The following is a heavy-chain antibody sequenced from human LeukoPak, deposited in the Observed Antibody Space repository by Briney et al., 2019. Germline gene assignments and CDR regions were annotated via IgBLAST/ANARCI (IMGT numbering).Heavy chain of an antibody. CDR2: INTDGSST. D-gene: IGHD6-13*01. CDR3: ARESGIAAALDL. CDR1: GFTFSSYW. Sequence: GGSLRLSCAASGFTFSSYWMHWVRQAPGKGLVWVSRINTDGSSTSYADSVKGLFTISRDNAKNTLYLQMNSLRAEDTAVYYCARESGIAAALDLWGQGTLVTVSS. J-gene: IGHJ5*02. V-gene: IGHV3-74*01.